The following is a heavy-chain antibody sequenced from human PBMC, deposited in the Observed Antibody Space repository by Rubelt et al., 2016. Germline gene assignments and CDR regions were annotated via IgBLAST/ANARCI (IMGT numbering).Heavy chain of an antibody. D-gene: IGHD3-16*02. Sequence: VKVSCKASGYTFTSYGISWVRQATGQGLEWMGWMNPNSGNTGYAQKFQGRVTMTRNTSISTAYMELSSLRSEDTAVYYCARGNSMITFGGVILGYWGQGTLVTVSS. V-gene: IGHV1-8*02. CDR2: MNPNSGNT. J-gene: IGHJ4*02. CDR1: GYTFTSYG. CDR3: ARGNSMITFGGVILGY.